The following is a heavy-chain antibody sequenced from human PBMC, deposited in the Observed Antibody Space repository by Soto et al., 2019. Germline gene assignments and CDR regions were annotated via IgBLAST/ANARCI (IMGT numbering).Heavy chain of an antibody. V-gene: IGHV3-23*01. CDR1: GFTFNSYW. J-gene: IGHJ4*02. CDR2: ISGSGGST. D-gene: IGHD2-21*02. CDR3: SVGSCSGACFLFDY. Sequence: PGGSLRLSCVASGFTFNSYWVSWVRQAPGKGLEWVSAISGSGGSTYYADSVKGRFTISRDNSKNTLYLQMNSLKTEDTAVYYCSVGSCSGACFLFDYWGQGTLVTVSS.